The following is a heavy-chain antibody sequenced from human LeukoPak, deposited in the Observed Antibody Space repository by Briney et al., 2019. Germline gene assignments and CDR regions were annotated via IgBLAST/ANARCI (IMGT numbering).Heavy chain of an antibody. Sequence: ASVKVSCKASGYSFINYGLSWVRQAPGQGLEWMGWTSAYNGNTNYAQKFQGRVIMTTDTSTSTAYMELRSLRSGGTAVYYCARGFPIMTGYYNPSARYALDVWGKGTTVTVSS. CDR3: ARGFPIMTGYYNPSARYALDV. CDR2: TSAYNGNT. V-gene: IGHV1-18*04. J-gene: IGHJ6*04. D-gene: IGHD3-9*01. CDR1: GYSFINYG.